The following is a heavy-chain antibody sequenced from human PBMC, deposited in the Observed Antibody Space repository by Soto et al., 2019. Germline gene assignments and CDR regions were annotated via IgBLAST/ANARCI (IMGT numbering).Heavy chain of an antibody. CDR2: IIPILGIA. J-gene: IGHJ5*02. Sequence: GASVKVSSKASGGTFSSYTISWVRRAPGRGLEWMGRIIPILGIANYAQKFQGRVTITADKSTSTAYMELSSLRSEDTAVYYCARAKRGYSGYDSPNWFDPWGQGTLVTVSS. CDR1: GGTFSSYT. V-gene: IGHV1-69*02. CDR3: ARAKRGYSGYDSPNWFDP. D-gene: IGHD5-12*01.